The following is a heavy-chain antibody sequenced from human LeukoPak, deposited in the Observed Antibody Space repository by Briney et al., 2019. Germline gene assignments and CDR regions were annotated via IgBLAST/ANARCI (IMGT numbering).Heavy chain of an antibody. V-gene: IGHV3-21*01. D-gene: IGHD7-27*01. CDR1: GFTFSGYS. CDR3: ARGPTLGISDY. J-gene: IGHJ4*02. Sequence: GGSLRLSCAASGFTFSGYSMNWVRQAPGKGLEWVSSISSSSSYIYYADSVKGRFTISRDNAKNSLYLQMNSLRAEDTAVYYCARGPTLGISDYWGQGTLVTVSS. CDR2: ISSSSSYI.